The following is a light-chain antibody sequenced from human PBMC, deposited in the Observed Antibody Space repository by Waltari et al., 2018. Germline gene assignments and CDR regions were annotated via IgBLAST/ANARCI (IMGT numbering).Light chain of an antibody. CDR2: EVS. CDR1: QRPLETGWETS. J-gene: IGKJ4*01. Sequence: VVTQTPVRLSVAPGQAATIACKSGQRPLETGWETSLPWYFQRPGQPPQLLISEVSTRFSGVPDRFAGSGSGTEFTLNISRVEAEDVGVYYCMQGVHFPSFGGGT. V-gene: IGKV2-29*01. CDR3: MQGVHFPS.